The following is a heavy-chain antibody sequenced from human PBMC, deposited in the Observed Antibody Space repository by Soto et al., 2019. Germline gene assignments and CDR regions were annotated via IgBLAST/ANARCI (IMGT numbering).Heavy chain of an antibody. J-gene: IGHJ5*01. CDR1: GASVSCNHAT. CDR2: TYYSNKWYY. Sequence: VQLQQYGPGLVKHSQTLSLTCDISGASVSCNHATWHCTRQSPSRGLECLGRTYYSNKWYYDYALSVKSRITINPDTSNNQLSLQLNSFTPEDTAVYYCVSLICNSWLDSCGQGTLVTGSS. D-gene: IGHD3-16*01. V-gene: IGHV6-1*01. CDR3: VSLICNSWLDS.